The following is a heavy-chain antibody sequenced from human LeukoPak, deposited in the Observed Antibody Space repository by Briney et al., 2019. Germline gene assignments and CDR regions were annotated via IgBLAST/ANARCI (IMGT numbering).Heavy chain of an antibody. CDR3: AKNLGPGLPPDRFDI. J-gene: IGHJ3*02. CDR1: GVTLTGIG. Sequence: PGGSLRLSCAASGVTLTGIGIHRGRQAPGKGREWVAIIAYDGNYKHYADSVKGRFTMSRDNSKSTLSLQMNSLRDDDTPVYYCAKNLGPGLPPDRFDIWSQGTLVTVYS. V-gene: IGHV3-30*18. D-gene: IGHD3-16*01. CDR2: IAYDGNYK.